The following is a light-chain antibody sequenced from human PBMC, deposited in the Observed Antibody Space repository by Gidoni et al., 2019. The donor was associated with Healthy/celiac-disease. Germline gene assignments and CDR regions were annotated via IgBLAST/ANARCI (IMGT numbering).Light chain of an antibody. CDR1: QSVSSN. Sequence: TLSCRASQSVSSNLAWYQQKPGQAHRLLIYGASTRATGIPARFSGSGSGTEFTLTISSLQSEDFAVYYCQQYNNWPPRAYTFGQGTKLEIK. CDR3: QQYNNWPPRAYT. CDR2: GAS. V-gene: IGKV3-15*01. J-gene: IGKJ2*01.